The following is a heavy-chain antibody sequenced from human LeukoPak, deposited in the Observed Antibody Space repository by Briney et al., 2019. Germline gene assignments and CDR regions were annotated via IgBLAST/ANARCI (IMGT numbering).Heavy chain of an antibody. CDR1: GGTFSSYA. Sequence: ASVKVSCKASGGTFSSYAISWVRQAPGQGLEWMGGIIPIFGTANYAQKLQGRVTMTTDTSTSTAYMELRSLRSDDTAVYYCAGDPYDSSGYYSYWGQGTLVTVSS. CDR2: IIPIFGTA. V-gene: IGHV1-69*05. J-gene: IGHJ4*02. D-gene: IGHD3-22*01. CDR3: AGDPYDSSGYYSY.